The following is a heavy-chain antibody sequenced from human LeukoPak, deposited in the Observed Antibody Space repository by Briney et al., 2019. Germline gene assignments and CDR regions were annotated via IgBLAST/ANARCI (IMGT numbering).Heavy chain of an antibody. CDR3: ARHGLGLYCSGGSCYSPRRWFDP. J-gene: IGHJ5*02. D-gene: IGHD2-15*01. CDR2: IYPGDSDT. Sequence: GESLKISCKGSGYSFTSYWIGWVRQMPGKGLEWMGIIYPGDSDTRYSPSFQGQVTISADKSISTAYLQWSSLKASDTAMYYCARHGLGLYCSGGSCYSPRRWFDPWGQGTLVTVSS. V-gene: IGHV5-51*01. CDR1: GYSFTSYW.